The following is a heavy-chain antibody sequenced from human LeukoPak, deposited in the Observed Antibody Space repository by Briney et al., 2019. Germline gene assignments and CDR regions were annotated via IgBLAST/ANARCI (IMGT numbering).Heavy chain of an antibody. V-gene: IGHV4-59*01. CDR1: GASIRGYY. CDR2: MSHSGST. D-gene: IGHD5-18*01. J-gene: IGHJ6*02. Sequence: PSETLSLTCAVSGASIRGYYWSWIRQPPGKGLEWIGYMSHSGSTDYNPSLKSRVTISVDTSKNQLSLSLSSVTTADTGVYYCARDRQPSNYLGMHVWGQGTTVTVSS. CDR3: ARDRQPSNYLGMHV.